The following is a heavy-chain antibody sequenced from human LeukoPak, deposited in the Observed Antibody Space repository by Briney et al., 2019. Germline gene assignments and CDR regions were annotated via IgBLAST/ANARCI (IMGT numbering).Heavy chain of an antibody. J-gene: IGHJ4*02. V-gene: IGHV3-30*09. D-gene: IGHD6-19*01. CDR2: ISYDGSNK. Sequence: GGSLRLSCAASGFTFTSYAMHWVRQAPGKGLEWVAVISYDGSNKYYADSVKGRFAISRDNSKNTLYLQMNSLRAEDTAVYYCARDRNEVKEQGLVWGPPSDFDYWGQGTLVTVSS. CDR1: GFTFTSYA. CDR3: ARDRNEVKEQGLVWGPPSDFDY.